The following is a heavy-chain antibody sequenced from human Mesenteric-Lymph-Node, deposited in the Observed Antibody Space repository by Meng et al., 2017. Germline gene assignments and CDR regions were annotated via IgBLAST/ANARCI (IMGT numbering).Heavy chain of an antibody. V-gene: IGHV4-34*01. J-gene: IGHJ4*02. CDR1: GGSFSGYY. D-gene: IGHD1-7*01. CDR2: INHSGST. Sequence: QGQLQQWGAGLLKPSVPLSLTFDVYGGSFSGYYWSWIRQPPGKGLEWIGEINHSGSTNYNPSLKSRVTISVDTSKNQFSLKLSSVTAADTAVYYCARHPQFGTTMIEYWGQGTLITVSS. CDR3: ARHPQFGTTMIEY.